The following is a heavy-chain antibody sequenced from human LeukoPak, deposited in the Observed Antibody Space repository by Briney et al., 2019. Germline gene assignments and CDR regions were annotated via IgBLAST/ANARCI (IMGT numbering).Heavy chain of an antibody. J-gene: IGHJ4*02. Sequence: GRSLRLSCAASGFTFSSYAMHWVRQAPGKGLEWVSSISSSSSYIYYADSVKGRFTISRDNAKNTLYLQMNSLRAEDTAVYYCVRDAFTAGDHWGQGTLVTVSS. CDR1: GFTFSSYA. CDR2: ISSSSSYI. V-gene: IGHV3-21*01. CDR3: VRDAFTAGDH. D-gene: IGHD2-8*02.